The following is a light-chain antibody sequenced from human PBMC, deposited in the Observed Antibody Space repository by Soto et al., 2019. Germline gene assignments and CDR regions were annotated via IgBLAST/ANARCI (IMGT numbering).Light chain of an antibody. CDR3: CSYTTSNTFV. Sequence: QPVLTQPASVSGSLGQSITISCSGTSSDVGAYNYVSWYQQYPGKAPKLMIYHVTDRPSGVSNRFSGSKSGNTASLTISGLQAEDEAHYYCCSYTTSNTFVFGTGTKLTVL. CDR2: HVT. V-gene: IGLV2-14*01. J-gene: IGLJ1*01. CDR1: SSDVGAYNY.